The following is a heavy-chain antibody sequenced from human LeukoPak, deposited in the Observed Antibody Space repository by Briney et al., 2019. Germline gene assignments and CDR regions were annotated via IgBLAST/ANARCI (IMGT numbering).Heavy chain of an antibody. CDR2: INPNGGST. CDR3: ARAANMFGDEFDY. V-gene: IGHV1-46*01. D-gene: IGHD3-10*02. Sequence: GESLKISCKGSGYSFASYYMNWVRQAPGQGLEWMGIINPNGGSTSYAQKFQGRVTMARATSTSTVYMELSSLRSEDTAVYYCARAANMFGDEFDYWGQGTLVTVSS. J-gene: IGHJ4*02. CDR1: GYSFASYY.